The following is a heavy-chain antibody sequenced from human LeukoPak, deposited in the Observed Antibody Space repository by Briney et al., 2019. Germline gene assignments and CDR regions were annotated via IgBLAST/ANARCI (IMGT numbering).Heavy chain of an antibody. CDR1: GGSISSYY. D-gene: IGHD2-15*01. Sequence: SETLSLTCTVSGGSISSYYWSWIRQPPGKGLEWIGYIYYSGSTNYNPSLKSRVTISVDTSKNQFSLKLSSVTAADTAVYYCARALRNCSGGSCYGRYWFDPWGQGTLVTVSS. V-gene: IGHV4-59*01. J-gene: IGHJ5*02. CDR2: IYYSGST. CDR3: ARALRNCSGGSCYGRYWFDP.